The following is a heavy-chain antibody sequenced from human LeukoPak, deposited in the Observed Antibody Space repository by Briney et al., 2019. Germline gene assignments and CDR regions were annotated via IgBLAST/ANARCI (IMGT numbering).Heavy chain of an antibody. CDR3: ARVGGGGARGSSDY. Sequence: GASVKVSCKASGYSFTSYGVYWVRQAPGQGLEWMGWINTNTENPTYAQGFTGRFVFSLDTSVSTAYLQISSLTADDTAVYYCARVGGGGARGSSDYWGQGTLVTVSS. CDR2: INTNTENP. J-gene: IGHJ4*02. D-gene: IGHD2-21*01. CDR1: GYSFTSYG. V-gene: IGHV7-4-1*02.